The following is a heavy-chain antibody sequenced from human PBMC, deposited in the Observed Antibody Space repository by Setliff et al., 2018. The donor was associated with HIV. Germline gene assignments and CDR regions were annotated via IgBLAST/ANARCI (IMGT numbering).Heavy chain of an antibody. Sequence: GGSLRLSCAASGFTFSSYSMNWVRQAPGKGLEWISYISGSSANIQYADSVRGRFTISRDNAKNSLYLQMNSLRAEDTAVYYCTRDRAYASFDYWGQGALVTVSS. D-gene: IGHD3-16*01. CDR3: TRDRAYASFDY. CDR2: ISGSSANI. J-gene: IGHJ4*02. V-gene: IGHV3-48*04. CDR1: GFTFSSYS.